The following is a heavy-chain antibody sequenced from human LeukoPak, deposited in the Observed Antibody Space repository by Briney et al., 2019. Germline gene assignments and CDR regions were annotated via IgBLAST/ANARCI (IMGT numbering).Heavy chain of an antibody. CDR3: ARGGGNPDY. D-gene: IGHD4-23*01. J-gene: IGHJ4*02. Sequence: GGSLRLSCAASGLTFSSSWMSWVRQAPGQGLEWVANIKPDGSEQYYVDSVKGRFAISRDNAKNSLYLQMNSLRAEDTAVYHCARGGGNPDYWGQGTLVTVSS. V-gene: IGHV3-7*01. CDR2: IKPDGSEQ. CDR1: GLTFSSSW.